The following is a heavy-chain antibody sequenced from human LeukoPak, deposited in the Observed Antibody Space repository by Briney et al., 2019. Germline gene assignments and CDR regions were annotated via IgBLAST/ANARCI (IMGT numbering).Heavy chain of an antibody. Sequence: SETLSLTCTVSGDSISSSSYYWGWIRQPPGTGLEWIGSINYSGSTYYNPSLKSRVAISVDTSKNQFSLKLSSVTAADTAVYYCARGERVGAGLFDYWGQGTLVTVSS. CDR1: GDSISSSSYY. J-gene: IGHJ4*02. V-gene: IGHV4-39*07. CDR2: INYSGST. D-gene: IGHD1-26*01. CDR3: ARGERVGAGLFDY.